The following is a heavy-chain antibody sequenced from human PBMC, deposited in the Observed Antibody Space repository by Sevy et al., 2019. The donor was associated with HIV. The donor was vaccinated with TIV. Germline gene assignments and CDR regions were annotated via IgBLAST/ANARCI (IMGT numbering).Heavy chain of an antibody. CDR2: IKQDGSEK. D-gene: IGHD4-17*01. V-gene: IGHV3-7*01. CDR3: ARAITRGVDYGDYFDY. Sequence: GESLKISCAASGFTFSSYWMSWVRQAPGKGLEWVANIKQDGSEKYYVDSVKGRFTISRDNAKNSLYLQMNSLRAEDTAVYYWARAITRGVDYGDYFDYWGQGTLVTVSS. CDR1: GFTFSSYW. J-gene: IGHJ4*02.